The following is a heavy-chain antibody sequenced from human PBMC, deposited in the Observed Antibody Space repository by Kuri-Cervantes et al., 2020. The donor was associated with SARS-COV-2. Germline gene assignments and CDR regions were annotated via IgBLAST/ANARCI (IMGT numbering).Heavy chain of an antibody. Sequence: SETLSLTCAVSGGSISSSNWWSWVSQPPGKGLEWIGYIYYSGSTNYNPPLKSRVTISVDTSKNQFSLKLSSVTAADTAVYYCAREDMWKRERAFDIWGQGTMVTVSS. V-gene: IGHV4-4*02. CDR3: AREDMWKRERAFDI. CDR2: IYYSGST. CDR1: GGSISSSNW. J-gene: IGHJ3*02. D-gene: IGHD1-1*01.